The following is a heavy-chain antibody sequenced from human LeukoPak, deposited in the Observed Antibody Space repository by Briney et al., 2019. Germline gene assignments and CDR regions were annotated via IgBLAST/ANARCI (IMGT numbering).Heavy chain of an antibody. CDR1: GYRLTNNW. Sequence: GESLKISCKISGYRLTNNWIGWVRQGPGKGLEWMGLIYPGYSDAKYSPSFQGQVTLSVDTSISTAYLQLGGLRASDPAIYYCVRFALSSSLDHWGQGTLVTVSS. V-gene: IGHV5-51*01. CDR2: IYPGYSDA. J-gene: IGHJ5*02. D-gene: IGHD6-13*01. CDR3: VRFALSSSLDH.